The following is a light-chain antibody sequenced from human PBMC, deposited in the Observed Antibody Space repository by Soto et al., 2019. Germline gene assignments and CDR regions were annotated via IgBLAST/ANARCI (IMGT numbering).Light chain of an antibody. CDR1: QSVTSNY. J-gene: IGKJ2*01. Sequence: EIVLTQSPGTLSLSPGERATLSCRASQSVTSNYLAWYQQKPGQAPSLLIYGSSTRAAGVPDRFSGSGSGTDFTLTITRLEPEDFAMYYCQQYGHSPQMYSFSQGTKL. CDR2: GSS. CDR3: QQYGHSPQMYS. V-gene: IGKV3-20*01.